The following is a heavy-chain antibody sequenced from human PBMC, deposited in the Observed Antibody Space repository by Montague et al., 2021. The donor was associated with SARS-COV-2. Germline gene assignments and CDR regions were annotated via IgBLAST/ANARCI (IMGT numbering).Heavy chain of an antibody. J-gene: IGHJ3*02. D-gene: IGHD3-10*01. Sequence: SETLSLTCAVSGGSFSGYYYNWIRQPPGRGPEWIGEINQIGTSNYNPALKSRVSTALDTSKNQISLRLSFVTAADTAMYYCVREKECSGGSCYGPDDDAFDIWGQGTMVIVSS. CDR1: GGSFSGYY. CDR2: INQIGTS. V-gene: IGHV4-34*01. CDR3: VREKECSGGSCYGPDDDAFDI.